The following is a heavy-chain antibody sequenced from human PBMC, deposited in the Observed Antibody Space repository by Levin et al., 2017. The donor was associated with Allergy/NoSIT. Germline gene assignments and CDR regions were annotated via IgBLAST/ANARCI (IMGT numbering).Heavy chain of an antibody. CDR1: GFTFSSYA. J-gene: IGHJ4*02. CDR3: AKGPDTCGPWYFGY. Sequence: GGSLRLSCAASGFTFSSYAMNWVRQAPGKGLEWVSGICGSGGSTYYADSVKGRFTISRDNSKNTLYLQMNSLRAEDTAVYYCAKGPDTCGPWYFGYWGQGTLVAVSS. CDR2: ICGSGGST. D-gene: IGHD2-8*02. V-gene: IGHV3-23*01.